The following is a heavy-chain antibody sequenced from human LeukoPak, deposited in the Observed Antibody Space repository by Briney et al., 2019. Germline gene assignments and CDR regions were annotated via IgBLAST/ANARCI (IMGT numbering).Heavy chain of an antibody. J-gene: IGHJ3*02. CDR3: ARDTGKRGGSWYHDAFDI. CDR1: GGTFSSYA. CDR2: IIPIFGTA. D-gene: IGHD2-15*01. V-gene: IGHV1-69*13. Sequence: SVKVSCKASGGTFSSYAISWARQAPGQGLGWMGGIIPIFGTANYAQKFQGRVTITADESTSTAYMELSSLRSEDTAVYYCARDTGKRGGSWYHDAFDIWGKGTMVTVSS.